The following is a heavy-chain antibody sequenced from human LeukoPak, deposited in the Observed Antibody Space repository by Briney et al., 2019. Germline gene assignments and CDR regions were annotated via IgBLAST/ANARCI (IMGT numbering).Heavy chain of an antibody. Sequence: SETLSLTCTVSGGSISSYYWSWIRQPPGKGLEWSGYIYYSGSTNYNPSLKSRVTISVDTSKNQFSLKLSSVTAADTAVYYCARAVVAATPGHYYGMDVWGQGTTVTVSS. D-gene: IGHD2-15*01. CDR2: IYYSGST. V-gene: IGHV4-59*08. CDR3: ARAVVAATPGHYYGMDV. CDR1: GGSISSYY. J-gene: IGHJ6*02.